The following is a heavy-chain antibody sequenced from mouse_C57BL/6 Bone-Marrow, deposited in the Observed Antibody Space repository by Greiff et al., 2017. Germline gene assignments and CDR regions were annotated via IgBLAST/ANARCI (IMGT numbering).Heavy chain of an antibody. CDR1: GYTFTSYW. CDR2: IDPSDSYT. J-gene: IGHJ3*01. V-gene: IGHV1-59*01. Sequence: VQLQQPGAELVRPGTSVKLSCKASGYTFTSYWMHWVKQRPGQGLEWIGVIDPSDSYTNSNQKFKGKATLTVDTSYSTAYMQLSSLTSEDSAVYYCAKLGLAYWGQGTLVTVSA. D-gene: IGHD4-1*01. CDR3: AKLGLAY.